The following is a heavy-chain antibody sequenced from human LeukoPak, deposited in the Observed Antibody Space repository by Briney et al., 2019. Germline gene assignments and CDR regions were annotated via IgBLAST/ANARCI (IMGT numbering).Heavy chain of an antibody. D-gene: IGHD2-15*01. Sequence: PGGSLRLSCAASGFSFSSYAMTWVRQAPGKGLEWVSTISGSGYSTYHADSVKGRFTISRDNSKNALYLQMNSLRAEDTAVYYCAKLDDHGGRTNYFDYWGQGTLVTVSS. J-gene: IGHJ4*02. CDR1: GFSFSSYA. CDR2: ISGSGYST. V-gene: IGHV3-23*01. CDR3: AKLDDHGGRTNYFDY.